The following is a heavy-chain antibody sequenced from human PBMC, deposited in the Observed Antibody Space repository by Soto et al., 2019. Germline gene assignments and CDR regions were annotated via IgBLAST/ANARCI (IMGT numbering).Heavy chain of an antibody. Sequence: PGGSLRLSCAASGFMFYSYVMHWVRRAPGKGLEWVGFISYDGTKKDYADSVKGRFIISRDNSEETLYLQMNSLRPEDSGVYYCARDLKNYYYDSSGYWGGPYYYYYGMDVWGQGTTVTVSS. D-gene: IGHD3-22*01. CDR2: ISYDGTKK. V-gene: IGHV3-30*04. CDR1: GFMFYSYV. J-gene: IGHJ6*02. CDR3: ARDLKNYYYDSSGYWGGPYYYYYGMDV.